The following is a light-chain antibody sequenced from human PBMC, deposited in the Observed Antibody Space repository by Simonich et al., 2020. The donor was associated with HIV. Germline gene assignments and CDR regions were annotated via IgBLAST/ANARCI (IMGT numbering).Light chain of an antibody. J-gene: IGKJ3*01. V-gene: IGKV1-9*01. Sequence: IQLTQSPSFLSASVGDRVTITYRASQGLSSYLAWYQQKPGKAPKLLINAASTLQSGVPARFSGSGSGTEFTLTISSLQPEDFATYYCQHLNSVPFTFGPGTKVDI. CDR2: AAS. CDR1: QGLSSY. CDR3: QHLNSVPFT.